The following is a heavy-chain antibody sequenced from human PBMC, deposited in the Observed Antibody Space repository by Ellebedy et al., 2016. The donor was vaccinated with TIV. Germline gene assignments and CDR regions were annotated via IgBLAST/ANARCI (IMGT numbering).Heavy chain of an antibody. D-gene: IGHD2-2*01. CDR1: GGTFSSYA. CDR2: IIPILGIA. CDR3: ARDRLSYCSSTSCSPDFDY. V-gene: IGHV1-69*04. J-gene: IGHJ4*02. Sequence: SVKVSCXASGGTFSSYAISWVRQAPGQGLEWMGRIIPILGIANYAQKFQGRVTITADKSTSTAYMELSSLRSEDTAVYYCARDRLSYCSSTSCSPDFDYWGQGTLVTVSS.